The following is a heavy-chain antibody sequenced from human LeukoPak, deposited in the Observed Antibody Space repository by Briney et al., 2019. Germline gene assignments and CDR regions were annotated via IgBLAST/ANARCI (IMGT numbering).Heavy chain of an antibody. CDR3: ARRRRGVVRGLAPFDP. J-gene: IGHJ5*02. CDR2: MNPNSGNT. Sequence: ASVKVSCKASGYTFTSYDINWVRQATGQGLEWMGWMNPNSGNTGYAQKFQGRVTMTRNTSISTAYMELSSLGSEDTAVYYCARRRRGVVRGLAPFDPWGQGTLVTVSS. D-gene: IGHD3-10*01. V-gene: IGHV1-8*01. CDR1: GYTFTSYD.